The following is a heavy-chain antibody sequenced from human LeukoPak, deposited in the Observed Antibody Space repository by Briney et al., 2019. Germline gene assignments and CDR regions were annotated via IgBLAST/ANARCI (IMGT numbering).Heavy chain of an antibody. J-gene: IGHJ4*02. D-gene: IGHD1-1*01. CDR2: INPSGGST. CDR3: ARRAQVERRHSQFDY. Sequence: ASVKVSCKSSGYTFNGYYMHWVRQAPGQGLEWMGMINPSGGSTGYAQKFQGRVTMTRDMSTSTVYMELSSLRSEDTAVFYCARRAQVERRHSQFDYWGQGTLVTVSS. CDR1: GYTFNGYY. V-gene: IGHV1-46*02.